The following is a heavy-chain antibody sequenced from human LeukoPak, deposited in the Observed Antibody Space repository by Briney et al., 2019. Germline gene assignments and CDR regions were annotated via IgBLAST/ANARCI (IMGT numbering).Heavy chain of an antibody. Sequence: PGRSLRLSCAASGFTFDDYAMHWVRQAPGKGLEWVSGISWNSGSIGYADSVKGRFTISRDNAKNSLYLQMNSLRAEDTALYYCAKPKLWFGELSAFDIWGQGTMVTVSS. CDR2: ISWNSGSI. CDR3: AKPKLWFGELSAFDI. D-gene: IGHD3-10*01. J-gene: IGHJ3*02. CDR1: GFTFDDYA. V-gene: IGHV3-9*01.